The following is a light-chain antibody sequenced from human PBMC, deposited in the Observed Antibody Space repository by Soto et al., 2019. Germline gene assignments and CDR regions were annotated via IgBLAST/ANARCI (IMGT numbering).Light chain of an antibody. CDR2: GAS. J-gene: IGKJ5*01. V-gene: IGKV3-15*01. Sequence: EIVRTQSPATLSVSPGERATLSCMASQSVRSNLAWYKQKPGQAPRLLSYGASTRATGIPARFSGSGSGTEFTLTISSLQSEDFEVYYCQQYNNWPITFGQGTRLEIK. CDR3: QQYNNWPIT. CDR1: QSVRSN.